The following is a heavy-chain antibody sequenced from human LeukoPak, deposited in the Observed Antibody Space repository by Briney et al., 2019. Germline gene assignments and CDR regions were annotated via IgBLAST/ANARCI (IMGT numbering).Heavy chain of an antibody. CDR2: IKLDGSEK. J-gene: IGHJ4*02. CDR1: GFTFSSYW. Sequence: GGSLRLSCAASGFTFSSYWMSCVRQAPGKGLEWVANIKLDGSEKYYVDSVKGRFTISRDNAKKSLYLQMNSLRDEDTAVYYCARDFFAFGGVIALLDYWGQGTLVTVSS. V-gene: IGHV3-7*03. CDR3: ARDFFAFGGVIALLDY. D-gene: IGHD3-16*02.